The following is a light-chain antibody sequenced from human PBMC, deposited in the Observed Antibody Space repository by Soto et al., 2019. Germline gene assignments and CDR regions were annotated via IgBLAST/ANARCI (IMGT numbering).Light chain of an antibody. CDR2: GAS. Sequence: EIVMTQSPATLSVFPGERATLSCRASQSVSTNLAWYQQQPGQAPRLLIYGASARATGIPAGFSGSGSGTAVTPPISSLQSEDFAVFYCRQYNNWSPYTFGQGTKLEIK. CDR1: QSVSTN. J-gene: IGKJ2*01. V-gene: IGKV3-15*01. CDR3: RQYNNWSPYT.